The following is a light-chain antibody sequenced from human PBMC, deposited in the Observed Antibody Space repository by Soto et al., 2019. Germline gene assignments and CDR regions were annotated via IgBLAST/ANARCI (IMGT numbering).Light chain of an antibody. Sequence: EIVLTQSPGTLSLSPGERATLSCRASQSVGSTFLAWYQQKPGQAPRLLIYGTSSRATGIPDRFSGSGSGTDFTLTISRLEPEDFAVSYCQQYGSSITFGQGTRLEIK. J-gene: IGKJ5*01. CDR1: QSVGSTF. CDR2: GTS. V-gene: IGKV3-20*01. CDR3: QQYGSSIT.